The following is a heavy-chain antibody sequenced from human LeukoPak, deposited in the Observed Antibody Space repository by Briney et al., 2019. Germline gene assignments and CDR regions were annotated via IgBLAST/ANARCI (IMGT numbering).Heavy chain of an antibody. CDR2: IYNSGST. D-gene: IGHD2-2*01. CDR3: ARHVRAVPASVLDY. Sequence: SETLSLTCTISGGSISTYYWSWIRQPPGKGLEWIGCIYNSGSTNYNPSLKSRVTISVDTSKNQFSLKVSSVTATDTAVYYCARHVRAVPASVLDYWGQGALVTVSS. V-gene: IGHV4-59*08. J-gene: IGHJ4*02. CDR1: GGSISTYY.